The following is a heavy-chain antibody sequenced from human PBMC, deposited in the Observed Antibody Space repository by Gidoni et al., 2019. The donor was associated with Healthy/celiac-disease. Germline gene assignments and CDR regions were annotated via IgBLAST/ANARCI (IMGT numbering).Heavy chain of an antibody. V-gene: IGHV4-39*01. Sequence: QLQLQESGPGLVKPSETLSLTCTVSGGSISSSSYYWGWIRQPPGKGLEWIGSIYYSGSNYYHPSLKSRVTISVDTSKNQLSLKLSSVTAADTAVYYCARGEIVATFFDYWGQGTLVTVSS. CDR2: IYYSGSN. CDR3: ARGEIVATFFDY. D-gene: IGHD5-12*01. CDR1: GGSISSSSYY. J-gene: IGHJ4*02.